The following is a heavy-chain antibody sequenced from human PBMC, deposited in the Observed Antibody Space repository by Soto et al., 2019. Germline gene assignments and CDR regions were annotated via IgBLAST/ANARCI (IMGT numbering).Heavy chain of an antibody. CDR2: INYDGTKQ. D-gene: IGHD2-15*01. V-gene: IGHV3-7*03. CDR1: GFTFKNYW. J-gene: IGHJ5*02. CDR3: AREGFCSDDNCDTGLGS. Sequence: QTGGSLRLSCAVSGFTFKNYWMSWVRQAPGKGLEWVANINYDGTKQYYVDSVKGRFTISRDNTENSVYLQMDSLRGEDTATYYCAREGFCSDDNCDTGLGSWGQGILVTVSS.